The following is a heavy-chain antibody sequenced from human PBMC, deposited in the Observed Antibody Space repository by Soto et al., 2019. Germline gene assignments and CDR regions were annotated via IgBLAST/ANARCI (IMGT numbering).Heavy chain of an antibody. CDR2: INPKSGGT. V-gene: IGHV1-2*02. J-gene: IGHJ4*02. D-gene: IGHD1-26*01. Sequence: ASVKVSCKASGYTFTVYYMHWVRQAPGQGLEWMGWINPKSGGTMYPQRFQGRVTMTWDTSISTAYMALTRLRSDDTAVYYCARDLAKGGGSAGFDYWGQGTLVTVSS. CDR1: GYTFTVYY. CDR3: ARDLAKGGGSAGFDY.